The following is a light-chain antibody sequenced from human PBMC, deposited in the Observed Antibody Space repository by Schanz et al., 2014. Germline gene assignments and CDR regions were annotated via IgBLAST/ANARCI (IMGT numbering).Light chain of an antibody. V-gene: IGLV2-11*01. J-gene: IGLJ3*02. CDR3: ASYAGSGTWV. CDR2: NVN. CDR1: NSDVGGYDY. Sequence: QSALTQPASVSGSPGQSITISCTGTNSDVGGYDYVSWYQQHPGKAPKLLIYNVNERPSGVPDRFSGSKSGNTASLTVSGLHSEDEADYFCASYAGSGTWVFGGGTKLTVL.